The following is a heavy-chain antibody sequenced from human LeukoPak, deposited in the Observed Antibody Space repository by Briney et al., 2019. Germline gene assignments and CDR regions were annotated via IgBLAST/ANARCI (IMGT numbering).Heavy chain of an antibody. CDR3: AREVVRFYYTGVAARPGGYFDS. V-gene: IGHV4-61*01. D-gene: IGHD6-6*01. CDR2: LHYSGST. J-gene: IGHJ4*02. Sequence: PSETLSLTCTVSGGSISSSSYYWNWIRQPPGKALEWIGDLHYSGSTNYNPSLRSRVTISIDTSKNQFSLKLTSVTAADTAVYYCAREVVRFYYTGVAARPGGYFDSWGRGTLVTVSS. CDR1: GGSISSSSYY.